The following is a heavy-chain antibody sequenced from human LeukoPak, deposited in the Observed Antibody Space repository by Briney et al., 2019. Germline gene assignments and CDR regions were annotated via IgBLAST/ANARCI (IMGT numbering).Heavy chain of an antibody. CDR3: ARVRGGLNWFDP. J-gene: IGHJ5*02. CDR1: GVSISSYY. D-gene: IGHD2-15*01. Sequence: SETLSLTCTVSGVSISSYYWSWIRQPPGKGLEWIGYIYYSGSTYYNPSLKSRVTISVDTSKNQFSLKLSSVTAADTAVYYCARVRGGLNWFDPWGQGTLVTVSS. V-gene: IGHV4-59*12. CDR2: IYYSGST.